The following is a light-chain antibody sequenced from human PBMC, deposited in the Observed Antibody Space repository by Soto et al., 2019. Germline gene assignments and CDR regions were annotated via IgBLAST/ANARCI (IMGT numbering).Light chain of an antibody. V-gene: IGLV1-47*01. Sequence: QSMLTQPPSASGTPGQRVTISCSGSSYNIGSNYVYWYQQLPGTAPKLLIYRNNQRPSGVPDRFSGSKSGTSASLAISGLRSEDEADYYCAAWDDSLSGRVVFGGGTKLTVL. CDR1: SYNIGSNY. J-gene: IGLJ2*01. CDR2: RNN. CDR3: AAWDDSLSGRVV.